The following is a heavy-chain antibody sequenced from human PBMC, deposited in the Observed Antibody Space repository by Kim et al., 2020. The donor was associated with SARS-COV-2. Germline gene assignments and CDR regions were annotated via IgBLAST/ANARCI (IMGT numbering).Heavy chain of an antibody. J-gene: IGHJ4*02. D-gene: IGHD2-15*01. Sequence: VKVSCKASGGTFSSYAISWVRQAPGQGLEWMGGIIPIFGTANYAQKFQGRVTITADESTSTAYMELSSLRSEDTAVYYCARGGYCSGGSCYFFDYWGQGTLVTVSS. CDR3: ARGGYCSGGSCYFFDY. CDR1: GGTFSSYA. CDR2: IIPIFGTA. V-gene: IGHV1-69*13.